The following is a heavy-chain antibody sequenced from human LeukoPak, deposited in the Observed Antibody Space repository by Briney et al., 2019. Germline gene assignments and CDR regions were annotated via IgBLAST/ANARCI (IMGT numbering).Heavy chain of an antibody. Sequence: GGSLRLSCAASGFTFSSYWMSWIRQAPGKGLEWVANINQDGTEKDYVDSVKGRFTISRDNAKDSLHLQMNGLRGEDTAVYYCARDELSSGYLYYFDDWGQGAQVTVSS. CDR2: INQDGTEK. V-gene: IGHV3-7*01. CDR1: GFTFSSYW. D-gene: IGHD3-22*01. CDR3: ARDELSSGYLYYFDD. J-gene: IGHJ4*02.